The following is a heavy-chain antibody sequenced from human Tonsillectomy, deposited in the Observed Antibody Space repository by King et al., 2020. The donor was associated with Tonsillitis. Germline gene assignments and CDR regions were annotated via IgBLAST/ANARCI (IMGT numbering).Heavy chain of an antibody. D-gene: IGHD6-13*01. Sequence: VQLQQWGAGLLNPSETLCLTCDVYGGSFSGYYWSWIRQPPGKGLEWIGEINYSGSTNYNPSLKSRVTISVDTSKNQFSLKLSSMTAADTAVYYCARGYYLGYSPRTHWFDPWGQGTLVTVSS. V-gene: IGHV4-34*01. CDR3: ARGYYLGYSPRTHWFDP. CDR1: GGSFSGYY. J-gene: IGHJ5*02. CDR2: INYSGST.